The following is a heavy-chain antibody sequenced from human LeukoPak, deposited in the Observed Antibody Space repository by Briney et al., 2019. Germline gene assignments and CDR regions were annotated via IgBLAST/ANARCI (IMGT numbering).Heavy chain of an antibody. CDR1: GGSISSYY. Sequence: ASETLSLTCTVSGGSISSYYWSWIRQPPGKGLEWIGYIYYSGSTNYNPSLKSRVTISVDTSKNQFSLKLSSVTAADTAVYYCARGGLLRYSDWLFFYWGQGTLVTVSS. J-gene: IGHJ4*02. CDR3: ARGGLLRYSDWLFFY. CDR2: IYYSGST. D-gene: IGHD3-9*01. V-gene: IGHV4-59*01.